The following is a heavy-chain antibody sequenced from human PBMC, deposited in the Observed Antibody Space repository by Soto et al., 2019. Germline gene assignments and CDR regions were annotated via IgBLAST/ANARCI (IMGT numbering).Heavy chain of an antibody. Sequence: SETLSLTCTVSGRSMSGYYWSWIRQPAGERLEWIGRIYTSGTTDFNPSLKGRVTMSVDTSKNQFSLKLASVTAADTALYYCAREDYYDTGYYVVWGQGTQVTVSS. CDR3: AREDYYDTGYYVV. CDR2: IYTSGTT. J-gene: IGHJ4*02. D-gene: IGHD3-9*01. CDR1: GRSMSGYY. V-gene: IGHV4-4*07.